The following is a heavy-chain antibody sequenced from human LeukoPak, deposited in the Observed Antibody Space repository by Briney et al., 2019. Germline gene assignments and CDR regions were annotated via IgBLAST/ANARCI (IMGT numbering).Heavy chain of an antibody. Sequence: GSSVKVSCKASGGTFSSYTISWVRQAPGQGLEWMGRIIPILGIANYAQKFQGRVTITADKSTSTAYMELGSLRSEDTAVYYCAREEDHYYDSSGYRSYWGQGTLVTVSS. D-gene: IGHD3-22*01. CDR2: IIPILGIA. J-gene: IGHJ4*02. V-gene: IGHV1-69*04. CDR3: AREEDHYYDSSGYRSY. CDR1: GGTFSSYT.